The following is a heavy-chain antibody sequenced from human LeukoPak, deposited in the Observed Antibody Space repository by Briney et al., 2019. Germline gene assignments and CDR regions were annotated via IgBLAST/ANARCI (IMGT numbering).Heavy chain of an antibody. CDR3: AKARGAYYGSGEL. CDR1: GFTFSSYD. CDR2: IRYDGSNY. V-gene: IGHV3-30*02. Sequence: GGSLRLSCAASGFTFSSYDMHWVRQAPGKGLEWVAFIRYDGSNYDYADSVKGRFTISRDNSKNTLFLQMSSLRAEDTAVYYCAKARGAYYGSGELWGQGALVTVSS. J-gene: IGHJ4*02. D-gene: IGHD3-10*01.